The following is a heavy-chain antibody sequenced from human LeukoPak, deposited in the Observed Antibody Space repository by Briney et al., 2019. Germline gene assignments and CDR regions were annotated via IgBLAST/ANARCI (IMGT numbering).Heavy chain of an antibody. J-gene: IGHJ4*02. CDR1: GFTFDDYA. D-gene: IGHD5-12*01. V-gene: IGHV3-9*01. Sequence: GGSLGLSCAASGFTFDDYAMHWVRQAPGKGLEWVSGISWNSGSIGYADSVKGRFTISRDNAKNSLFLQMNSLRAEDTAVYYCTRGYVGIDYWGQGTLVTVSS. CDR2: ISWNSGSI. CDR3: TRGYVGIDY.